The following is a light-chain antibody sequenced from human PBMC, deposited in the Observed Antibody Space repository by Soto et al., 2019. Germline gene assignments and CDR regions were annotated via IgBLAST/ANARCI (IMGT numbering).Light chain of an antibody. CDR1: SSDVGGYNY. Sequence: QSALTQPASVSGSPGQSITISCTGTSSDVGGYNYVSWYQQYPGKAPKVMIFDVSKRPSGVSDRFSGSKSGNTAFLTISGLQAEDEADYYCSSYTSSSTRLFGGGTKVTVL. V-gene: IGLV2-14*01. CDR2: DVS. CDR3: SSYTSSSTRL. J-gene: IGLJ3*02.